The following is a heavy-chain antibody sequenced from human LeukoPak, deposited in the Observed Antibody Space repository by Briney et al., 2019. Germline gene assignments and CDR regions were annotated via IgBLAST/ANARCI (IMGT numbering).Heavy chain of an antibody. CDR2: INWNGGST. CDR3: ARDIRQGRGVYAFDI. CDR1: GFTFDDCG. D-gene: IGHD3-10*01. Sequence: GGSLRLSCAASGFTFDDCGMSWVRQAPGKGLEWVSGINWNGGSTGYADSVKGRFTISRDNAKNSLYLQMSSLRAEDTALYYCARDIRQGRGVYAFDIWGQGTMVTVSS. J-gene: IGHJ3*02. V-gene: IGHV3-20*04.